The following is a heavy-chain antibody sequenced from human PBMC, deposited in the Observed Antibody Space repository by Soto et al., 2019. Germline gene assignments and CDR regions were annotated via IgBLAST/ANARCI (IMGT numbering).Heavy chain of an antibody. D-gene: IGHD4-17*01. CDR3: ARDRTTRPYYYYGMDV. CDR1: GGSISSSNW. J-gene: IGHJ6*02. Sequence: QVQLQESGPGLVKPSGTLSLTCAVSGGSISSSNWWSWVRQRPGKGLEWIGEIYHSGSTNYNPSLKSRVTISVDKSKNQFSLKLSSATAADTAVYYCARDRTTRPYYYYGMDVWGQGTTVTVSS. CDR2: IYHSGST. V-gene: IGHV4-4*02.